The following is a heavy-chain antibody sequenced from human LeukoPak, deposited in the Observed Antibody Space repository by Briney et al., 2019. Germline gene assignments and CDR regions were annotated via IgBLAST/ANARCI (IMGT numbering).Heavy chain of an antibody. CDR1: GYTFRTYW. J-gene: IGHJ6*02. D-gene: IGHD6-13*01. CDR2: INPGDSDT. CDR3: ARHRAAGGSYYYGADV. Sequence: GESLTISCQGSGYTFRTYWIAWGRQMPGKGLEWMGIINPGDSDTRYSPSFQGQVTISADESTTTAYLQWSSLKASDTAMYYCARHRAAGGSYYYGADVWGQGTTVTVSS. V-gene: IGHV5-51*01.